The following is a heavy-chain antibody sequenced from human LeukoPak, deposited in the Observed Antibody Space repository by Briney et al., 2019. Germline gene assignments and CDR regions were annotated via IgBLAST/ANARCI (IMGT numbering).Heavy chain of an antibody. J-gene: IGHJ4*02. CDR3: VRESEYYFDHSASFDY. CDR1: GFTFTAYL. CDR2: MSSDGNAM. D-gene: IGHD3-22*01. Sequence: GGSLRLSCAASGFTFTAYLIHWVRQAPGKGLEWVAVMSSDGNAMFYADSVKGRFTISRDNSRNTLYLQMNSLRAEDTAVYYCVRESEYYFDHSASFDYWGQGTLVTVSS. V-gene: IGHV3-30-3*01.